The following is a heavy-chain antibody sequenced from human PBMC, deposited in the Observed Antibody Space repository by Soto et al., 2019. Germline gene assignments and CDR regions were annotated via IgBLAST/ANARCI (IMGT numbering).Heavy chain of an antibody. Sequence: QVQLQETGPGLVKPSGTLSVTCAVSGGSISSSNWWNWVRQPPGKGLEWIGEIYHNGSTNYNPSLRSRVTISLDKSKNQLSLRVKSVTAADTAEYYCARAWPSVDSYGSGVMDVWGQGTTVTVSS. J-gene: IGHJ6*01. CDR3: ARAWPSVDSYGSGVMDV. V-gene: IGHV4-4*02. CDR2: IYHNGST. D-gene: IGHD5-18*01. CDR1: GGSISSSNW.